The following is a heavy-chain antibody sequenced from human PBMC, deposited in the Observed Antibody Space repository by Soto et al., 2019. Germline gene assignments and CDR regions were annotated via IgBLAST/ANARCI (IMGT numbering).Heavy chain of an antibody. J-gene: IGHJ4*02. CDR2: ISATGTTK. CDR1: YLSFSSYA. CDR3: ATYSSPSEY. V-gene: IGHV3-23*01. D-gene: IGHD6-13*01. Sequence: GSLRLSCAASYLSFSSYALNWFRQSPGKGLEWVSAISATGTTKYYADSVKGRFTISRDNSKRTLFLQMDSLSPEDTAVYYCATYSSPSEYWGQGTLVIGSS.